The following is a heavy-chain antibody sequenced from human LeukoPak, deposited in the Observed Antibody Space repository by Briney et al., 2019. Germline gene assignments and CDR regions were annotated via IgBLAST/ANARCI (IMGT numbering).Heavy chain of an antibody. CDR2: IKQDGINK. Sequence: GGSLRLSCAASGFTFSSYWMDWVRQAPGKGPEWVANIKQDGINKYYVDSVKGRFTISRDNAKNSLYLQMNSLRAEDTAVYYCARAGTVVVPAAPRRYYYYYMDVWGKGTTVTVSS. J-gene: IGHJ6*03. CDR1: GFTFSSYW. D-gene: IGHD2-2*01. V-gene: IGHV3-7*01. CDR3: ARAGTVVVPAAPRRYYYYYMDV.